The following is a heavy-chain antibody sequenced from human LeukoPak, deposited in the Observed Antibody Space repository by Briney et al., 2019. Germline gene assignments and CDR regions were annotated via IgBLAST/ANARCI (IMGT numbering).Heavy chain of an antibody. D-gene: IGHD6-13*01. Sequence: GGSLRLSCAASGLSFSTYVMSWVRQAPGKGLEWVSSISGSGGYTFYADSVKGRFTISRDNSKNTLYLQMNSLRAEDTAVYYCAKEAGERRQQQAADYWGQGSLVTVSS. CDR2: ISGSGGYT. CDR3: AKEAGERRQQQAADY. CDR1: GLSFSTYV. V-gene: IGHV3-23*01. J-gene: IGHJ4*02.